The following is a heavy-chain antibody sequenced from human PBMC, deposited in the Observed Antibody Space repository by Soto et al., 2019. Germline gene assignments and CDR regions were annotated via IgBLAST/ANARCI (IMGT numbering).Heavy chain of an antibody. J-gene: IGHJ5*02. CDR3: ARKLEASVRHVGWFSYKWFDP. CDR1: GDSLSGYA. D-gene: IGHD3-9*01. Sequence: PSETLSLTCDVHGDSLSGYAWSWIRQPPGKGLEWIGEITFRGVTNYHPSLKSRVSMSVDTSKNRISLNVSSVTAADTALYFCARKLEASVRHVGWFSYKWFDPWGPGTLVTVSS. CDR2: ITFRGVT. V-gene: IGHV4-34*01.